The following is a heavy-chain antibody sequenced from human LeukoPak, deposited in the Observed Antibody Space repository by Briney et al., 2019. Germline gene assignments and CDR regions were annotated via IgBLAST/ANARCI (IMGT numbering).Heavy chain of an antibody. J-gene: IGHJ4*02. D-gene: IGHD3-22*01. Sequence: QPGGSLRLSCAASGFTFSNYAMSWVRQAPGKGLEWVSAITTRGGGTYYADSVKGRFTISRDNSKNTLYLQMDSLRAEDTAVYYCAKNYFDRSGYVYWGQGTLVTVSS. V-gene: IGHV3-23*01. CDR3: AKNYFDRSGYVY. CDR1: GFTFSNYA. CDR2: ITTRGGGT.